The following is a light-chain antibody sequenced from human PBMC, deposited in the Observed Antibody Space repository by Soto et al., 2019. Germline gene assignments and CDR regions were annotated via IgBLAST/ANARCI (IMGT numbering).Light chain of an antibody. J-gene: IGKJ2*01. CDR2: DAS. CDR3: QQRSLWPPYT. Sequence: EVVLTQSPATLSLSPGETATLSCRASQSVSTYLAWYQLKPGQAPRLLIYDASNRTTGIPARFSGSGSGTVFTLTISSLEPEDFAFYYCQQRSLWPPYTFGQGTKLEIK. V-gene: IGKV3-11*01. CDR1: QSVSTY.